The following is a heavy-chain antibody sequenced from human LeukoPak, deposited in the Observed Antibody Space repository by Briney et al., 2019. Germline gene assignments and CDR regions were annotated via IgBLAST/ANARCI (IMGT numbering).Heavy chain of an antibody. CDR2: INHSGST. V-gene: IGHV4-34*01. J-gene: IGHJ4*02. Sequence: SETLSLTCAVYGGSFSGYYWSWIRQPPGKGLEWIGEINHSGSTNYNPSLKSRVTISIDTSKNQFSLKLSSVTAADTAVYYCARGRGRGFRSSWYDYWGQGTLVTVSS. CDR1: GGSFSGYY. D-gene: IGHD6-13*01. CDR3: ARGRGRGFRSSWYDY.